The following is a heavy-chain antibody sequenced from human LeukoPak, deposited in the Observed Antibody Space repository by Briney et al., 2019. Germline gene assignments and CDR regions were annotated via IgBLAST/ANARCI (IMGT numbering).Heavy chain of an antibody. J-gene: IGHJ2*01. D-gene: IGHD5-18*01. CDR2: IYYSGST. CDR3: ARGGYSYGPPHFDL. Sequence: PETLSLTCAVYGGSFSGYYWSWIRQPPGKGLEWIGYIYYSGSTNYNPSLKSRVTISVDTSKNQFSLKLSSVTAADTAVYYCARGGYSYGPPHFDLWGRGTLVTVSS. V-gene: IGHV4-59*01. CDR1: GGSFSGYY.